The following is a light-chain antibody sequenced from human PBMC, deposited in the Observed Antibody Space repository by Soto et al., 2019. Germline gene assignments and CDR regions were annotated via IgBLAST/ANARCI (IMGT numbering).Light chain of an antibody. Sequence: DIQMTQSPSTLSASVGGRVTITCRASQSVGTWVAWYQQKPGKAPKLLIYGASNLESGVPSRFSGSGYGTEFTPTITTLQPDDFATYFCQQYNRNTWSFGPGTKVDIK. CDR1: QSVGTW. CDR3: QQYNRNTWS. J-gene: IGKJ1*01. CDR2: GAS. V-gene: IGKV1-5*01.